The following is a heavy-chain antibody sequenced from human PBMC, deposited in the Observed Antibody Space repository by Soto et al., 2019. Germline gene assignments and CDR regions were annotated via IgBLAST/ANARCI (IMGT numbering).Heavy chain of an antibody. CDR3: ARHPRQNYYYGMDV. CDR1: GGTFSSYA. V-gene: IGHV1-69*12. Sequence: QVQLVQSGAEVKKPGSSVKVSCKASGGTFSSYAISWVRQAPGQGLEWMGGIIPVFGTANYAQKFQGRVTITADESTSTAYMDLISLRSEDTAVYYCARHPRQNYYYGMDVWGQGTTVTVSS. CDR2: IIPVFGTA. J-gene: IGHJ6*02.